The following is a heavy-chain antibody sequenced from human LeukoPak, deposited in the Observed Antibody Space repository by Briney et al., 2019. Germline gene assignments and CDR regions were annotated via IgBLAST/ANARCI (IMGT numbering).Heavy chain of an antibody. CDR3: AVYSGLDY. V-gene: IGHV4-39*01. CDR1: GGSISSSSYY. J-gene: IGHJ4*02. CDR2: IYYSGST. D-gene: IGHD2-15*01. Sequence: SETLSLTCTVSGGSISSSSYYWGWIRQPPGKGLEWIGSIYYSGSTYYNPSLKSRVTISVDTSKNQFSLKLSSVTAADTAVYYCAVYSGLDYWGQGTLVTVSS.